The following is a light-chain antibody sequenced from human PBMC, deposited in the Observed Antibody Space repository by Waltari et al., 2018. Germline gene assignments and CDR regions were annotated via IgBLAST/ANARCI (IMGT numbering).Light chain of an antibody. J-gene: IGKJ4*01. Sequence: DIQMTQSPSSLSASVGDTVTITCRASQHINNYLSWYQQRPGKAPKLLIYAASALQSGVPSRFSGRGSATDYTLTIISLQPEDSATYFCQQSYSTPLTFGGGTKVEIK. V-gene: IGKV1-39*01. CDR1: QHINNY. CDR2: AAS. CDR3: QQSYSTPLT.